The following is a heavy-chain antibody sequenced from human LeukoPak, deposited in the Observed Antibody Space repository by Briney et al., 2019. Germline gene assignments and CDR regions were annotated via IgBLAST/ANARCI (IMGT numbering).Heavy chain of an antibody. V-gene: IGHV3-9*01. CDR1: GFTFDDYA. CDR3: AKGGSYDSSGYYSNPLYYFDS. D-gene: IGHD3-22*01. J-gene: IGHJ4*02. CDR2: IYWNSGNI. Sequence: GGPLRLSCAASGFTFDDYAMHWVRQGPGKGLEWVSGIYWNSGNIAYADSVKGRLTMSRDNVKNSLYLQMNSLRAEDTALYYCAKGGSYDSSGYYSNPLYYFDSWGQGTLVTVSS.